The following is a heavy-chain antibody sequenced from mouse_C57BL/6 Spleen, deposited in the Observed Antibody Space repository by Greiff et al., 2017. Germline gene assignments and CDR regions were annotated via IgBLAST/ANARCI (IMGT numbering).Heavy chain of an antibody. Sequence: VQLKESGGGLVKPGGSLKLSCAASGFTFSDYGMHWVRQAPEKGLEWVAYISSGSSTIYYADTVKGRFPISRDNAKNTLFLQMTSLRSEDTAMYYCARQWAMDYWGQGTSVTVSS. J-gene: IGHJ4*01. CDR3: ARQWAMDY. V-gene: IGHV5-17*01. CDR2: ISSGSSTI. CDR1: GFTFSDYG.